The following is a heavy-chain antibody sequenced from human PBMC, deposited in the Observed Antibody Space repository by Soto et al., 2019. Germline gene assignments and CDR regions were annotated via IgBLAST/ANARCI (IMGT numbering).Heavy chain of an antibody. CDR2: INHSGNT. CDR1: GGAISSRNNY. D-gene: IGHD4-17*01. J-gene: IGHJ4*02. Sequence: SETLSLTCSVSGGAISSRNNYWGWIRQSPGKGLEWIGEINHSGNTNYNPSLKSRVTISVDTSKNQLSLKLSSVTAADTAVYYCARDGHYGDYFDYWGQGTLVT. CDR3: ARDGHYGDYFDY. V-gene: IGHV4-39*07.